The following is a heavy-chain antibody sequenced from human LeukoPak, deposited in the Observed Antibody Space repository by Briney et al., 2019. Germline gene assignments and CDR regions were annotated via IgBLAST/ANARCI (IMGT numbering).Heavy chain of an antibody. CDR3: ARRAAADTHPPYYSYYYMDV. J-gene: IGHJ6*03. Sequence: SETLSLTCTVSGVSINSYYWIWLRQPPGKGLEWVGYTPTSGSTYYNPSLKSRVTMSVDTSKNQISLRLTSVTAADTAVYYCARRAAADTHPPYYSYYYMDVWGKGTTVTVSS. D-gene: IGHD6-13*01. CDR1: GVSINSYY. V-gene: IGHV4-4*09. CDR2: TPTSGST.